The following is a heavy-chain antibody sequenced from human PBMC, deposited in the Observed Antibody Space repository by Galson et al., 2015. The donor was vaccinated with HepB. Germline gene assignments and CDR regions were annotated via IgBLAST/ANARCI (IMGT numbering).Heavy chain of an antibody. CDR2: ISYDGSNK. CDR3: ARDNERGVAGRDFDY. V-gene: IGHV3-30-3*01. J-gene: IGHJ4*02. D-gene: IGHD6-19*01. Sequence: SLRLSCAASGFTFSSYAMHWVRQAPGKGLEWVAVISYDGSNKYYADSVKGRFTISRDNSKNTLYLQMNSLRAEDTAVYYCARDNERGVAGRDFDYWGQGTLVTVSS. CDR1: GFTFSSYA.